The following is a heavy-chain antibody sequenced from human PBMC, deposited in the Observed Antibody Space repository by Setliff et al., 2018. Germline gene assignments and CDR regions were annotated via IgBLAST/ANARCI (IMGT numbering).Heavy chain of an antibody. V-gene: IGHV4-4*08. Sequence: SETLSLTCSVSGDSLRNDYLTWIRQPPGKGLEWIGNMHAGGNINYNPSLKSRVTLSLATSKSQFSLTLTSVTAADTAIYYCARGRLSFGSYGSGNQWKYYYYMDVWGKGTTVTVS. J-gene: IGHJ6*03. CDR1: GDSLRNDY. CDR3: ARGRLSFGSYGSGNQWKYYYYMDV. CDR2: MHAGGNI. D-gene: IGHD3-10*01.